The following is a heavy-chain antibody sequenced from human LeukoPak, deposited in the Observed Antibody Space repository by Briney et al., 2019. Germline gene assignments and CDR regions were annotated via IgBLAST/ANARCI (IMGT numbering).Heavy chain of an antibody. D-gene: IGHD2-2*01. CDR3: AKSPGLPGYLSNWYSVL. Sequence: GGSLRLSCAASGFTFDDYAMHWVRQAPGKGLEWVSGISWNSGSIGYADSVKGRFTISRDNAKNSLYLQMNSLRADDTALYYCAKSPGLPGYLSNWYSVLWGRGTLVTVSS. J-gene: IGHJ2*01. V-gene: IGHV3-9*01. CDR2: ISWNSGSI. CDR1: GFTFDDYA.